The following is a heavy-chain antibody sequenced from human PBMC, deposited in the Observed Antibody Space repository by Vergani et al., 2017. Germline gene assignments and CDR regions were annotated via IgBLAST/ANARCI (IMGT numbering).Heavy chain of an antibody. V-gene: IGHV4-61*02. D-gene: IGHD1-1*01. CDR2: IYTSGST. Sequence: QVQLQESGPGLVKPSQTLSLTCTVSGGSISSGSYYWSWIRQPAGKGLEWIGRIYTSGSTNYNPSLKSRVTISVDTAKNQFSLKLSAVTAADTAVYYCARDGRQGTGEDYYYGMDVWGQGP. CDR1: GGSISSGSYY. J-gene: IGHJ6*02. CDR3: ARDGRQGTGEDYYYGMDV.